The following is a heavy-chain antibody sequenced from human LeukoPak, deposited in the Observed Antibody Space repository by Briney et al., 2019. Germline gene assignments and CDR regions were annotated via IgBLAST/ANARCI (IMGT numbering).Heavy chain of an antibody. D-gene: IGHD1-1*01. V-gene: IGHV3-43D*03. CDR1: GFTFDDYA. CDR2: ISWDGGST. CDR3: ARDIGNGAFDI. Sequence: PGGSLRLSCAASGFTFDDYAMHWVRQAPGKGLEWVSLISWDGGSTYYADSVKGRFTISRDNAKNSLYLQMNSLRAGDTAVYYCARDIGNGAFDIWGQGTMVTVSS. J-gene: IGHJ3*02.